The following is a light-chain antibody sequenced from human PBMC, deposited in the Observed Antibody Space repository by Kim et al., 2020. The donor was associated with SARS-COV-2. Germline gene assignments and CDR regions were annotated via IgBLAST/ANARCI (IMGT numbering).Light chain of an antibody. CDR1: SGDIGNSNT. Sequence: QSALTQPASLSGSPGQSITISCSGTSGDIGNSNTVSWYQQHADKAPRLIIYDVSYRPSGVSTRFSGSKSGNLASLTISGLQSADEAEYFCRSTSNSLDYVFGTGTKVTVL. CDR3: RSTSNSLDYV. CDR2: DVS. J-gene: IGLJ1*01. V-gene: IGLV2-14*03.